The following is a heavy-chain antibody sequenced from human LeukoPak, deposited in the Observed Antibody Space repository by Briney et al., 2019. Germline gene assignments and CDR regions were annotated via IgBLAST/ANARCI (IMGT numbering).Heavy chain of an antibody. CDR2: ITSGTTYI. CDR1: GFTFSDYN. D-gene: IGHD5-12*01. Sequence: GGSLRLSCAASGFTFSDYNMNWVRQSPEKGLEWVSSITSGTTYIYYADSVKGRFTISRDNSKNTLYLQMNSLRAEDTAVYYCARDRVAPPLYYFDYWGQGTLVTVSS. J-gene: IGHJ4*02. V-gene: IGHV3-21*01. CDR3: ARDRVAPPLYYFDY.